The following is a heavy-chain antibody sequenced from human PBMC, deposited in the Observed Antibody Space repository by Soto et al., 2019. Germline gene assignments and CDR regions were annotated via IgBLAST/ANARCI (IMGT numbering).Heavy chain of an antibody. CDR1: GFTFSSYG. J-gene: IGHJ4*02. CDR2: IWYDGSNK. D-gene: IGHD6-19*01. V-gene: IGHV3-30*02. CDR3: AKAGSGWYFLGY. Sequence: PGGSLRLACAASGFTFSSYGMHWVRQAPGKGLEWVAVIWYDGSNKYYADSVKGRFTISRDNSKNTLYLQMNSLRAEDTAVYYCAKAGSGWYFLGYWGQGTLVTVSS.